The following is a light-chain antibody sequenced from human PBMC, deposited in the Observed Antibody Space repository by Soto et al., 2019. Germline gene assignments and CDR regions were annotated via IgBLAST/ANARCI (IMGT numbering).Light chain of an antibody. J-gene: IGLJ2*01. CDR2: DNN. CDR1: SSNIGNDY. Sequence: QSVLTQPPSVSAAPGQTVTISCSGSSSNIGNDYVSWYQQVPGTAPRLLIYDNNKRPPGIPDRFSGSKSGTSATLGITGLQTGDEAEYYCGTWDGSLSGVTFGGGTKLTVL. V-gene: IGLV1-51*01. CDR3: GTWDGSLSGVT.